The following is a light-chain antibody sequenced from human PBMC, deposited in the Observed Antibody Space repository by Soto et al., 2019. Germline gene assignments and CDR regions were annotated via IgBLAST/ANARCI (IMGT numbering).Light chain of an antibody. CDR1: QYISNA. J-gene: IGKJ5*01. V-gene: IGKV1-9*01. CDR3: QHRHSYPVT. Sequence: DIRLTQSPSFLSASVGDRVSVTCRASQYISNALAWYQQEPGKAPKLLIHSASTLHSGVPSRFSGSGSGTEFTLTISSLQPEDFATYYCQHRHSYPVTFGQGTRLEIK. CDR2: SAS.